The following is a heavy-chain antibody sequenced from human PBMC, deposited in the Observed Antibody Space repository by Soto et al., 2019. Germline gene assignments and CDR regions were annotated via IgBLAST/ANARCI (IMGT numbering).Heavy chain of an antibody. CDR1: GLTFINYA. CDR3: ARKVLGSTSRPDCWYFDL. CDR2: ISGGGDRT. V-gene: IGHV3-23*01. J-gene: IGHJ2*01. Sequence: EVQLLESGGGLVQPGGSLRLSCVGSGLTFINYAMNWVRQTPGKGLELVSTISGGGDRTFDADTVKGRFTISRDNSKNTVNLQMNSLRADDTAVYYCARKVLGSTSRPDCWYFDLWGRGTLVTVSS. D-gene: IGHD2-2*01.